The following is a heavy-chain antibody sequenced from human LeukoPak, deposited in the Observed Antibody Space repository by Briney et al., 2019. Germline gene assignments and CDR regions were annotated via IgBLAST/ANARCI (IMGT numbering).Heavy chain of an antibody. CDR1: GGSFSGYY. Sequence: SETLSLTCAVYGGSFSGYYWSWIRQPPGKGLEWIGEINHSGSTNYNPSLKSRVTISVDTSKNQFSLKLSSVTAADMAVYYCARGLLRDILTGYYYFDYWGQGTLVAVSS. J-gene: IGHJ4*02. D-gene: IGHD3-9*01. CDR2: INHSGST. V-gene: IGHV4-34*01. CDR3: ARGLLRDILTGYYYFDY.